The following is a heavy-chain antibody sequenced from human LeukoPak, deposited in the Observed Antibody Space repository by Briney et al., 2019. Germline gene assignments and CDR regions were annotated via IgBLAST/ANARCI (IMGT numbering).Heavy chain of an antibody. CDR1: GYTFTSYD. J-gene: IGHJ6*02. V-gene: IGHV1-8*01. CDR3: ARVVYYYDSSGYYQPRYNYYYYYGMDV. D-gene: IGHD3-22*01. CDR2: MNPNSGNT. Sequence: GASVKVSCKASGYTFTSYDINWVRQATGQGLEWMGWMNPNSGNTGYAQKFQGRVTMTRNTSISTAYMELSSLRSEDTAVYYCARVVYYYDSSGYYQPRYNYYYYYGMDVWGQGTTVTVSS.